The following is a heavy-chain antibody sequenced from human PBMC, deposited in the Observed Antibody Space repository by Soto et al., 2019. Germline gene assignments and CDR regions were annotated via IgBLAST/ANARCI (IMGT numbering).Heavy chain of an antibody. CDR1: GGSISRKTYY. V-gene: IGHV4-39*01. CDR3: ARPGDTIIYYPFDI. D-gene: IGHD3-22*01. CDR2: LYFGGST. J-gene: IGHJ3*02. Sequence: QLQLQESGPGLVKPSETLSLTCTVSGGSISRKTYYWAWIRQPPGKGLEWIGSLYFGGSTYSNPSLKSRVTLSVDSSKTQFSLKLTSVTAADTAVYYCARPGDTIIYYPFDIWGQGTMVTVSS.